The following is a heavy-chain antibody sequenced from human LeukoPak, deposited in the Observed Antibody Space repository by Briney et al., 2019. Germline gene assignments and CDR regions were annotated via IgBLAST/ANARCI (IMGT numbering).Heavy chain of an antibody. CDR3: ARDNSGTYLSGSADAFDI. D-gene: IGHD1-26*01. CDR2: MNPNSGNI. CDR1: GYTFTSYD. J-gene: IGHJ3*02. V-gene: IGHV1-8*01. Sequence: ASVKVSCKASGYTFTSYDINWVRQATGQGLEWMGWMNPNSGNIGYAQKFQGRVTMTRNTSISTAYMELSSLRSEDTAVYYCARDNSGTYLSGSADAFDIWGQGTMVTVSS.